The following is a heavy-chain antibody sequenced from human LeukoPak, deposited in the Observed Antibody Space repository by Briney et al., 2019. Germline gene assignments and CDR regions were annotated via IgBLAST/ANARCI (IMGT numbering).Heavy chain of an antibody. CDR1: GGSISSYY. CDR2: IYTSGST. J-gene: IGHJ5*02. CDR3: ARRSPPRYSSGRHPGWFDP. D-gene: IGHD6-19*01. Sequence: SETLSLTCTVSGGSISSYYWSWIRQPAGKGLEWIGRIYTSGSTNYNPSLKSRVTMSVDTSKNQFSLKLSSVTAADTAVYYCARRSPPRYSSGRHPGWFDPWGQGTLVTVSS. V-gene: IGHV4-4*07.